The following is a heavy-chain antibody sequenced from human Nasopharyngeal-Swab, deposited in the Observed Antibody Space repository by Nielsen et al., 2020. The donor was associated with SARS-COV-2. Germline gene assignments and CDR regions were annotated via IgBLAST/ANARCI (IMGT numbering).Heavy chain of an antibody. D-gene: IGHD3-22*01. J-gene: IGHJ6*02. V-gene: IGHV3-53*01. CDR2: IYSGGST. CDR3: ARDSKPGGGYYSLYYYNYYGMDV. Sequence: VRQAPGKGLEWVSVIYSGGSTYYADSVKGRFTISRDNAKNSLYLQMNSLRAEDTAVYYCARDSKPGGGYYSLYYYNYYGMDVWGQGTTAPSP.